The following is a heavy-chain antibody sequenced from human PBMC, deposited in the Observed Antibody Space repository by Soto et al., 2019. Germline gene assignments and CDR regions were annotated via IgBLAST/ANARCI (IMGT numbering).Heavy chain of an antibody. D-gene: IGHD2-15*01. V-gene: IGHV1-8*02. CDR2: MNRNTGST. Sequence: ASVKVSCKASGYTFTGYYINWVRQAPGQGLECMGWMNRNTGSTGYAQNFQGRVTMTRDTSITTAYMELSSLRSEDTAVYYCARGGVVVVAATHFDWFDPWGQGTLVTVSS. CDR3: ARGGVVVVAATHFDWFDP. J-gene: IGHJ5*02. CDR1: GYTFTGYY.